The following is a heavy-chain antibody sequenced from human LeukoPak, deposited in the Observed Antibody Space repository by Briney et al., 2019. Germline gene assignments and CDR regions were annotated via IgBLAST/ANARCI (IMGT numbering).Heavy chain of an antibody. CDR3: AREASGNS. V-gene: IGHV3-74*01. D-gene: IGHD1-26*01. CDR2: SSGDGSIT. CDR1: GFTFSNYW. Sequence: PGGSLRLSYAASGFTFSNYWMHWVRQAPGKGLLWVSRSSGDGSITSYADSVKGRFTISRGNAKNTLYLQMNSLRAEDTAVYYCAREASGNSWGQGTLVTVSS. J-gene: IGHJ4*02.